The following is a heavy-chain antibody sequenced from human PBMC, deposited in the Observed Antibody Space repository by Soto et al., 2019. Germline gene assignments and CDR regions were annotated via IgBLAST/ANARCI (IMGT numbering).Heavy chain of an antibody. CDR3: MTTVTTFGC. D-gene: IGHD4-17*01. J-gene: IGHJ4*02. V-gene: IGHV3-7*05. CDR1: GFTLSNCW. Sequence: EVQLVESGGGLVQPGGSLRLSCTASGFTLSNCWMNWVRQAPEKGLEWVANIKQDGSEKNYVDSVKGRFTISRDNAKNSLYLQMNSLRADDTAMYYCMTTVTTFGCWGQGTLVTVSS. CDR2: IKQDGSEK.